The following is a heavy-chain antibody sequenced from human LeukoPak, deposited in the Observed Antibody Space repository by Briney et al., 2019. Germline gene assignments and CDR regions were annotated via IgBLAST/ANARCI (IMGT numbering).Heavy chain of an antibody. J-gene: IGHJ6*02. CDR3: ARDAHTGSGTYWGGVDYYYGLDV. CDR1: GFTVSSNY. V-gene: IGHV3-66*01. CDR2: VYGGDTT. D-gene: IGHD3-10*01. Sequence: GGSLRLSCAASGFTVSSNYMSWVRQAPGKGLEWVSVVYGGDTTYYADSVKGRFTISRDNSKNTLYLQMNSLRAEDTAVYYCARDAHTGSGTYWGGVDYYYGLDVWGQGTTVTVFS.